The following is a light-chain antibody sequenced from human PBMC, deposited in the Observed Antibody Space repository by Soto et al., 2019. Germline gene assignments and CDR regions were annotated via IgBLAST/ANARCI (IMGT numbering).Light chain of an antibody. CDR3: QQYTSYSRA. V-gene: IGKV1-5*01. CDR2: DAS. Sequence: DIQMTQSLSSLSASVWDRVAMTSRASQSISHFLAWYQQKPGKVPKLLIYDASNLGSGVPSRFSGSGSGTDFTLTISGLQPDDFTTYYCQQYTSYSRAFGQGTKVDIK. CDR1: QSISHF. J-gene: IGKJ1*01.